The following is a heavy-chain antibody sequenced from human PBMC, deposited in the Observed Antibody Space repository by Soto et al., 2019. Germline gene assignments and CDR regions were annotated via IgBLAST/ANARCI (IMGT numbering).Heavy chain of an antibody. CDR2: IIPIFGTA. V-gene: IGHV1-69*06. Sequence: GASVKVSCKASGGTFSSYAISWVRQAPGQGLEWMGGIIPIFGTANYAQKFQGRVTITADRSTSTAYMELSSLRSEDTAVYYCARGTLERITISGVVDGELYYGMDVWGQGTTVTVSS. J-gene: IGHJ6*02. CDR1: GGTFSSYA. D-gene: IGHD3-3*01. CDR3: ARGTLERITISGVVDGELYYGMDV.